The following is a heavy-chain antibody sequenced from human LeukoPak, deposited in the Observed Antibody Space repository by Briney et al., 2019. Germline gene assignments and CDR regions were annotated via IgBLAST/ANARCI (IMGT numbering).Heavy chain of an antibody. J-gene: IGHJ4*02. V-gene: IGHV1-18*04. D-gene: IGHD2-2*01. CDR2: ISAYNGNT. CDR3: ARAPSFCSSTSCYDFDY. CDR1: GYTFTSYG. Sequence: ASVKVSCKASGYTFTSYGISWVRQAPGQGLEWMGWISAYNGNTNYAQKLQGRVTMTTDTSTSTAYMELRSLRSDDTAVYYCARAPSFCSSTSCYDFDYWGQGTLVTVSS.